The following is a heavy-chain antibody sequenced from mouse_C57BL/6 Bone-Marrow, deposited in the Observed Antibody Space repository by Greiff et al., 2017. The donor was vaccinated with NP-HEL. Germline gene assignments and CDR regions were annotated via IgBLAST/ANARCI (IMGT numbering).Heavy chain of an antibody. Sequence: QVTLKECGPGILQPSQTLSLTCSFSGFSLSTFGMGVGWIRQPSGKGLEWLAHIWWDDDKYYNPALKSRLTISKDTSKNQVFLKIANVDTAETATYYCARMVFITTVDAMDYWGQGTSVTVSS. CDR1: GFSLSTFGMG. CDR2: IWWDDDK. V-gene: IGHV8-8*01. J-gene: IGHJ4*01. CDR3: ARMVFITTVDAMDY. D-gene: IGHD1-1*01.